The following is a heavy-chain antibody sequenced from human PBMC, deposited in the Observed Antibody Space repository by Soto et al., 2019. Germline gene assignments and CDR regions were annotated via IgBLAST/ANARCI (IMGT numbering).Heavy chain of an antibody. V-gene: IGHV4-4*02. CDR2: AYHNGTS. CDR1: GGSIRSTNW. D-gene: IGHD2-15*01. Sequence: VHLQESGPGLVKPSGTVSLTCVVSGGSIRSTNWLAWVRQTPGKGLEWIGEAYHNGTSNYNPSLKGRATISVDRSKDQVSLRLNSVIDADTAVYYCARDLDRYCSVTSCHAMDVWGQGTPVTVSS. J-gene: IGHJ6*02. CDR3: ARDLDRYCSVTSCHAMDV.